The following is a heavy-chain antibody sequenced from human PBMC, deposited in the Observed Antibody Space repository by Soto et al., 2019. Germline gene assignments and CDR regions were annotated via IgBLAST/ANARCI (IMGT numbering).Heavy chain of an antibody. D-gene: IGHD6-13*01. CDR2: INAGNGNT. CDR3: ARDLAAGNCDY. Sequence: ASVKVSCKASGYTFTSYAMHWVRQAPGQRLEWMGWINAGNGNTKYSQKFQGRVTITRDTSTSTAYMELRSLRSDDTAVYYCARDLAAGNCDYWGKGTLVTVSS. J-gene: IGHJ4*02. V-gene: IGHV1-3*01. CDR1: GYTFTSYA.